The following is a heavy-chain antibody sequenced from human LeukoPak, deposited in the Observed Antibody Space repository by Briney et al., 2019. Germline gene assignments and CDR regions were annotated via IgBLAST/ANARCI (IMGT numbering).Heavy chain of an antibody. Sequence: PSETLSLTCTVSGGSISSYYWSWIRQPPGKGLEWIGYIYYSGSTNYNPSLKSRVTISVDTSKNQFSLKLSSVTAADTAVYYCAREGAVRGVRDVSVWGKGTTVTVSS. CDR1: GGSISSYY. CDR2: IYYSGST. CDR3: AREGAVRGVRDVSV. J-gene: IGHJ6*04. V-gene: IGHV4-59*12. D-gene: IGHD3-10*01.